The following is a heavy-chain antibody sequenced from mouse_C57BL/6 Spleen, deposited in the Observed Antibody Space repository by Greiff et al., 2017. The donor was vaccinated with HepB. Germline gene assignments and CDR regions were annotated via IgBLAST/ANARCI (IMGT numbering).Heavy chain of an antibody. CDR3: TTDYYGSSPYGY. J-gene: IGHJ4*01. CDR2: IDPENGDT. V-gene: IGHV14-4*01. Sequence: VQLKQSGAELVRPGASVKLSCTASGFNIKDDYMHWVKQRPEQGLEWIGWIDPENGDTEYASKFQGKATITADTSSNTAYLQLSSLTSEDTAVYYCTTDYYGSSPYGYWGQGTSVTVSS. CDR1: GFNIKDDY. D-gene: IGHD1-1*01.